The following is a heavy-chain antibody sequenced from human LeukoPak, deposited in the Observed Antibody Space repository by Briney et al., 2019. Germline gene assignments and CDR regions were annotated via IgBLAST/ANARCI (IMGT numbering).Heavy chain of an antibody. V-gene: IGHV3-30*04. J-gene: IGHJ4*02. CDR2: ISYDGSNK. CDR3: ARDQDTAMGLIDY. D-gene: IGHD5-18*01. Sequence: PGGSLRLSCAASGFTFSSYAMHWVRQAPGKGREWVAVISYDGSNKYYADSVKGRFTISRDNSKNTLYLQMNSLRADDTAVYYCARDQDTAMGLIDYWGQGTLVTVSS. CDR1: GFTFSSYA.